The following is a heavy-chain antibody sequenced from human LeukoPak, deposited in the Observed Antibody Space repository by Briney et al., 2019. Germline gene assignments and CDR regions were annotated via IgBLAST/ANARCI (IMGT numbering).Heavy chain of an antibody. Sequence: GGSLRLSCAASGFTFSNAWMSWVRQAPGKGLKWVGRVKSKTDGGTTDYAAPVKGRFTISRDDSKNTLYLQMNSLKTEDTAVYYCTTDSPAVGATVLWGQGTLVTVSS. D-gene: IGHD1-26*01. CDR2: VKSKTDGGTT. V-gene: IGHV3-15*01. CDR3: TTDSPAVGATVL. CDR1: GFTFSNAW. J-gene: IGHJ4*02.